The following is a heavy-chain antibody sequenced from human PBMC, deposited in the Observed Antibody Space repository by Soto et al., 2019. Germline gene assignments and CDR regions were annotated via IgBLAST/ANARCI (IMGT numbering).Heavy chain of an antibody. CDR3: ARDRSSGWYPYYFDY. Sequence: ASVKVSCKASGYTFTSYAMHWVRQAPGQRLEWMGWINAGNGNTKYSQKFQGRVTIARDTSASTAYMELSSLRSEDTAVYYCARDRSSGWYPYYFDYWGQGTLVTVSS. CDR1: GYTFTSYA. J-gene: IGHJ4*02. D-gene: IGHD6-19*01. V-gene: IGHV1-3*01. CDR2: INAGNGNT.